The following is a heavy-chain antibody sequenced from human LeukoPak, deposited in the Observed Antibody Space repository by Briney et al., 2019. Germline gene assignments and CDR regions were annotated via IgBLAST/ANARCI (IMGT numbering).Heavy chain of an antibody. CDR2: PNSGGT. CDR3: AVIKRITIFGVVIPGDY. D-gene: IGHD3-3*01. Sequence: PNSGGTNYAQKFQGRVTMTRDTSISTAYMELSRLRSDDTAVYYCAVIKRITIFGVVIPGDYWGQGTLVTVSS. J-gene: IGHJ4*02. V-gene: IGHV1-2*02.